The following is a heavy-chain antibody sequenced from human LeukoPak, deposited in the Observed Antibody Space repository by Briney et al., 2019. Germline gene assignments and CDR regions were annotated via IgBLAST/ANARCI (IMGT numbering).Heavy chain of an antibody. CDR2: ISSSSSTI. Sequence: PGGSLRLSCAAYGFVFSNYWMTWVRQAPGKGLEWVSYISSSSSTIYYADSVKGRFTISRDNAKNSLYLQMNSLRAEDTAVYYCARDQGSGEYYYYYYGMDVWGQGTTVTVSS. CDR1: GFVFSNYW. J-gene: IGHJ6*02. V-gene: IGHV3-48*04. D-gene: IGHD3-10*01. CDR3: ARDQGSGEYYYYYYGMDV.